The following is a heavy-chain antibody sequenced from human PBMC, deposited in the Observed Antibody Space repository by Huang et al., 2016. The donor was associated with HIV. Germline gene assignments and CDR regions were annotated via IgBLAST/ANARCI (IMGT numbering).Heavy chain of an antibody. CDR3: ARAGLAAAGAFDD. Sequence: QVHLVESGGGLVKPGGSLRVSCEASGFRFSDYYMSWIRQSPGKGLEWVSYISNSGSAIYYEDSVKGRFTISRDNAKNSLNLQMNNLRADDTGIYYCARAGLAAAGAFDDWGPGTMLTVSS. CDR2: ISNSGSAI. CDR1: GFRFSDYY. V-gene: IGHV3-11*01. J-gene: IGHJ3*01. D-gene: IGHD6-13*01.